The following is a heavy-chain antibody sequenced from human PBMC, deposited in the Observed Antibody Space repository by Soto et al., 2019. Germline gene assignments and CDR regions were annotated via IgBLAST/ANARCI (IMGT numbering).Heavy chain of an antibody. J-gene: IGHJ4*02. Sequence: EVQLVESGGGLVKPGGSLRLSCAASGFTFSSYSMNWVRQAPGKGLEWVSSSSSSSSYIYYADSVKGRFTISRDNAKNSLYLQMNSLRAEDTAVYYCARDYYDSSGYHAPFDYWGQGTLVTVSS. CDR2: SSSSSSYI. D-gene: IGHD3-22*01. V-gene: IGHV3-21*01. CDR1: GFTFSSYS. CDR3: ARDYYDSSGYHAPFDY.